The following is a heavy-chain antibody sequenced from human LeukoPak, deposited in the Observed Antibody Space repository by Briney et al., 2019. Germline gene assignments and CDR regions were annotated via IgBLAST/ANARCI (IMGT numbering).Heavy chain of an antibody. V-gene: IGHV1-18*01. CDR3: ARKGYYYYYMDV. J-gene: IGHJ6*03. CDR2: ISAYNGNT. CDR1: GYSFTSYG. Sequence: ASVKVSCKASGYSFTSYGINWVRQAPGQGLEWMGWISAYNGNTNYAQKLQGRVTMTTDTSTSTAYMELRSLRSDDTAVYYCARKGYYYYYMDVWGKGTTVTVSS.